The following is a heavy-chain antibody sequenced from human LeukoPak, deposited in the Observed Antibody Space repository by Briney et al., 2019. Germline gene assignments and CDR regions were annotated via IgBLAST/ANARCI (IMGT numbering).Heavy chain of an antibody. D-gene: IGHD4-17*01. J-gene: IGHJ5*02. CDR3: ARDGSTLYNWFDP. CDR1: GGSISSGGYS. Sequence: SQTLSLTCAVSGGSISSGGYSWSWIRQPPGKGLEWIGYIYHSGSTYYNPSLKSRVTISVDRSKNQFSLKLSSVTAADTAVYYCARDGSTLYNWFDPWGQGTLVTVSS. CDR2: IYHSGST. V-gene: IGHV4-30-2*01.